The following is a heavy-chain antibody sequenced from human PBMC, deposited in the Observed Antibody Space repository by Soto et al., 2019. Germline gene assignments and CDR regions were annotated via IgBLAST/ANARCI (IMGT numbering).Heavy chain of an antibody. CDR3: PRTGRDWGSLEY. Sequence: QVQLQESGPGLVKPSETLSLTCTASGDSISSYYWTWIRQPPGKGLEWIAFIYYGGSTNYNPYLKRRVTLSVDTTKHQFSLNLNSLTAADTDVYYCPRTGRDWGSLEYCGHGTRVTVYS. J-gene: IGHJ4*01. CDR2: IYYGGST. CDR1: GDSISSYY. V-gene: IGHV4-59*08. D-gene: IGHD2-21*02.